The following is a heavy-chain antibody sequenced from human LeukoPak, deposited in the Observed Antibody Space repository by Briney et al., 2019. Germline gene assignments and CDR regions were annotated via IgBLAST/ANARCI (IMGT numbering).Heavy chain of an antibody. D-gene: IGHD3-22*01. J-gene: IGHJ4*02. CDR1: GFTFSSYA. CDR3: ARGTYYYDSSGYLGGGGYFDY. V-gene: IGHV3-23*01. CDR2: ISGSGGST. Sequence: GGSLRLSCAASGFTFSSYAMSWVRQAPGKGLEWVSAISGSGGSTYYADSVKGRFTISRDNSKNTLYLQMNSLRAEDTAVYYCARGTYYYDSSGYLGGGGYFDYWGQGTLVTVSS.